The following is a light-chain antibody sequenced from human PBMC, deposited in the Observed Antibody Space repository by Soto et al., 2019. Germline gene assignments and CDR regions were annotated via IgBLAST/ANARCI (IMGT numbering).Light chain of an antibody. CDR2: KAS. J-gene: IGKJ1*01. CDR1: QSISSW. V-gene: IGKV1-5*03. CDR3: QQYNSYSST. Sequence: DIQITQSPSTLSASVGDRVTITCRASQSISSWLAWYQQTPGKPPKLLIYKASSLASGVPSRFSGSGSWTEFTLTISRLQPDDFATYYCQQYNSYSSTFGQGTKVDI.